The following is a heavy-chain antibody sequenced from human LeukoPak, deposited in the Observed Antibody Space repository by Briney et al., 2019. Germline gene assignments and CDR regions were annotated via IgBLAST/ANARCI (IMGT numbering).Heavy chain of an antibody. Sequence: GGSLRLSCAASGFTFSSYGMHWVRQAPGKGLEWVALISYDGGNKFYADSVRDRFTISRDNSKNTLFLQMNSLRIEDTAVYYCAKVFEVRGARRPKDYWGQGTLVIVSS. CDR3: AKVFEVRGARRPKDY. J-gene: IGHJ4*02. CDR1: GFTFSSYG. CDR2: ISYDGGNK. D-gene: IGHD3-10*01. V-gene: IGHV3-30*18.